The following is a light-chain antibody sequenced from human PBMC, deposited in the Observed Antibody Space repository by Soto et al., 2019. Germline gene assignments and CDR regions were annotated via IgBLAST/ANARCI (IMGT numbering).Light chain of an antibody. CDR2: DVS. V-gene: IGLV2-14*03. Sequence: QSALTQPASVSGSHGQSITISCTGTTSDVGGYNRVSWYQQHPGTAPTLLIKDVSNRPSGVSDRFSGSKSGNMASLTISGLQAEDEADYYCSSFTVRATWVFGGGTKLTVL. CDR3: SSFTVRATWV. CDR1: TSDVGGYNR. J-gene: IGLJ3*02.